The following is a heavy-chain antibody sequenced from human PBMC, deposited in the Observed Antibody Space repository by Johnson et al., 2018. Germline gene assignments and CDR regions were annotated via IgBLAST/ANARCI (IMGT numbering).Heavy chain of an antibody. V-gene: IGHV1-8*01. J-gene: IGHJ3*02. CDR3: ARGNVRSFDI. Sequence: QVQLQESGAEVKKPGASVKVSCKASGYSFMTYDINWVRQATGQGLEWMGWMNPNSGNTGYAQKFQGRVTMTRDPSIKTAYMELRSLRSEDTAVYYCARGNVRSFDIWGQGTMVIVSS. D-gene: IGHD2/OR15-2a*01. CDR2: MNPNSGNT. CDR1: GYSFMTYD.